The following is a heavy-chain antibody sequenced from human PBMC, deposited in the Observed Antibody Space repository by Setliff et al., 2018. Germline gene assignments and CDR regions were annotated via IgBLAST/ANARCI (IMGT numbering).Heavy chain of an antibody. CDR3: ARVLGMGAFDI. D-gene: IGHD3-16*01. CDR2: ISPHTGNT. CDR1: GYNFPGYY. J-gene: IGHJ3*02. V-gene: IGHV1-18*04. Sequence: GASVKVSCKASGYNFPGYYLHWVRQAPGKGLEWMGWISPHTGNTQYAQKFQGRVTMTTDTSTSTAYMELRSLRSDDTAVYYCARVLGMGAFDIWGQGTMVTVS.